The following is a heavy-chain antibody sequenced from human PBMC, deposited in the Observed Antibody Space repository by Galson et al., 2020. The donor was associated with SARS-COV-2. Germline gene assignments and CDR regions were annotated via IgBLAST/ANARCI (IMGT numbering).Heavy chain of an antibody. CDR1: GFTFSSYA. Sequence: GGSLRLSCSASGFTFSSYAMHWVRQAPGKGLEYVSAISSNGGSTYYADSVKGRFTISRDNSKNTLYLQMSSLRAEDTAVYYCVKDPRITIFGVVIIQSYYFDYWGQGTLVTVSS. J-gene: IGHJ4*02. CDR2: ISSNGGST. D-gene: IGHD3-3*01. V-gene: IGHV3-64D*06. CDR3: VKDPRITIFGVVIIQSYYFDY.